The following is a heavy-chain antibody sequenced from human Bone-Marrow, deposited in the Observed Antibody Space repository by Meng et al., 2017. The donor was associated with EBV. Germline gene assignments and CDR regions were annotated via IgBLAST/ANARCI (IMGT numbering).Heavy chain of an antibody. CDR1: GGSFSGYY. D-gene: IGHD1-1*01. V-gene: IGHV4-34*01. Sequence: QVQVQQLGAGLLKPSVTLSLTCAVYGGSFSGYYWSWIRQPPGKGLEWIGEINHSGSTNYNPSLKSRVTISVDTSKNQFSLKLSSVTAADTAVYYCARGLIRQLVRRIRGGNWFDPWGQGTLVTVSS. CDR3: ARGLIRQLVRRIRGGNWFDP. J-gene: IGHJ5*02. CDR2: INHSGST.